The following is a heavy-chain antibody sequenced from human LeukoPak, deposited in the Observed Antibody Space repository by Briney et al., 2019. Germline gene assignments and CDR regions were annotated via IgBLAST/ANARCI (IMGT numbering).Heavy chain of an antibody. CDR1: GFTVSSNY. CDR2: IYSGGST. Sequence: GGSLRLSCAASGFTVSSNYMSWVRQAPGKGLEWVSVIYSGGSTYYADSVRGRFTISRDNSKNTLYLQMNSLRAEDTAVYYCARTYGDYASYYYYYYMDVWGKGTTVTVSS. V-gene: IGHV3-66*02. D-gene: IGHD4-17*01. CDR3: ARTYGDYASYYYYYYMDV. J-gene: IGHJ6*03.